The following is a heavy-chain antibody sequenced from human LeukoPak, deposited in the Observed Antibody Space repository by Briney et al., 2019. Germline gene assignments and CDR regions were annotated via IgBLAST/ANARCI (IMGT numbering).Heavy chain of an antibody. CDR2: ISAYNDNT. Sequence: ASVKVSCKASGYTFTSYGISWVRQAPGQGLEWMGWISAYNDNTNYAQKLQGRVTMTTDTSTSTAYMELRSLRSDDTAVYYCARDTAVVVPAAIRPNWFDPWGQGTLVTVSS. CDR1: GYTFTSYG. J-gene: IGHJ5*02. CDR3: ARDTAVVVPAAIRPNWFDP. D-gene: IGHD2-2*02. V-gene: IGHV1-18*01.